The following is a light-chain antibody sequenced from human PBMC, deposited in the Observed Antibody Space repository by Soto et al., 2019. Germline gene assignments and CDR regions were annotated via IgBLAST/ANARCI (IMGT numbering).Light chain of an antibody. CDR1: QGISSY. J-gene: IGKJ1*01. V-gene: IGKV1-9*01. CDR2: AAS. Sequence: IQLTQSPSSLSASVGDRVTITCRASQGISSYLAWYQQKPGKAPKLLIYAASTLQSRVPSRFSGSGSGTDFTLTISSLQPDDFATYYCQQYNSYSQTFGQGTKVEIK. CDR3: QQYNSYSQT.